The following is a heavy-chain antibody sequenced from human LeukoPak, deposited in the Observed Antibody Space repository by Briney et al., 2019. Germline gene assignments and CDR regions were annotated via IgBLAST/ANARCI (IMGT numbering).Heavy chain of an antibody. CDR1: GFTFNNYV. CDR3: ARDPVSTSGEGYFDY. V-gene: IGHV3-23*01. Sequence: PGGSLRLSCAASGFTFNNYVMSWVRQAPGRGLEWVSAMGGGGTTYYADSVKGRFTISRDNSKNTLYLQMNSLRAEDTAVYYCARDPVSTSGEGYFDYWGQGTLVTVPS. CDR2: MGGGGTT. J-gene: IGHJ4*02. D-gene: IGHD2-2*01.